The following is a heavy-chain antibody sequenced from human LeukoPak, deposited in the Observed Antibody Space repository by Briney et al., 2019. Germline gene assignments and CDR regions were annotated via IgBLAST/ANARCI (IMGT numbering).Heavy chain of an antibody. CDR1: GFTFGSNA. D-gene: IGHD1-26*01. J-gene: IGHJ4*02. CDR3: ARDSGSYRPVFDY. CDR2: ISSSSSTI. Sequence: GGSLRLSCAASGFTFGSNAMSWVRQAPGKGLEWVSYISSSSSTIYYADSVKGRFTISRDNAKNSLYLQMNSLRAEDTAVYYCARDSGSYRPVFDYWGQGTLVTVSS. V-gene: IGHV3-48*01.